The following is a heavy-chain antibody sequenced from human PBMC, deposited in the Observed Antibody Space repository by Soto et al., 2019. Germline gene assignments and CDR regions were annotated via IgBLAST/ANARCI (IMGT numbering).Heavy chain of an antibody. CDR2: IWFNGNNK. D-gene: IGHD2-15*01. V-gene: IGHV3-33*01. CDR3: ARGGRPNEDYCSGGSCHHDALDI. J-gene: IGHJ3*02. CDR1: GFTFSGHA. Sequence: PGGSLRLSCAASGFTFSGHAMHWVRQAPEKGLEWVAVIWFNGNNKYVADSVTGRFTISRDNSKNTLFLQMNGLRAEDTAVYYCARGGRPNEDYCSGGSCHHDALDIWGQGTTVTVSS.